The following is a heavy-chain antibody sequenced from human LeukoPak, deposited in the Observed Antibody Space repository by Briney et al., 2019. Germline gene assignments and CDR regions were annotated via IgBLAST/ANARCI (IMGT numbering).Heavy chain of an antibody. CDR3: ARGAQGSGHWFDP. Sequence: PSETLSHTCTVSGGSISSGNYYWSWIRQPAGKGLEWIGRIYTSGSTNYNPSLKSRVTISVDTSKNQFSLKLSSVTAADTAVYYCARGAQGSGHWFDPWGQGTLVTVSS. CDR1: GGSISSGNYY. J-gene: IGHJ5*02. V-gene: IGHV4-61*02. D-gene: IGHD3-10*01. CDR2: IYTSGST.